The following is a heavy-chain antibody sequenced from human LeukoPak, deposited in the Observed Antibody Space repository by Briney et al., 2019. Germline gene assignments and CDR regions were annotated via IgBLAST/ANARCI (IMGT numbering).Heavy chain of an antibody. V-gene: IGHV1-2*02. J-gene: IGHJ4*02. CDR1: GYSFTDYF. Sequence: GASVKVSCKASGYSFTDYFMHWVRQAPGQGLEWMGWIKADTGDTNFAQRFQGRITLTRGTSISTAYMELRRLRSDDTAVYYCARSPYNVGGGMGYWGQGILVTVSS. CDR3: ARSPYNVGGGMGY. D-gene: IGHD1-14*01. CDR2: IKADTGDT.